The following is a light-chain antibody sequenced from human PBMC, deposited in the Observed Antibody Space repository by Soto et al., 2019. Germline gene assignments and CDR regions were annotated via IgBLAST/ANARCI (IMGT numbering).Light chain of an antibody. CDR3: QQYNDWPPLT. V-gene: IGKV3-15*01. Sequence: ETVMTQSPATLSVSPGERATLSCRASQSVSSNLAWYQQKPGQAPRLLIYDASTRATGIPARFSGSGSGTEFTLTISSLQSEDFAVYYCQQYNDWPPLTFGGGTKVES. CDR2: DAS. CDR1: QSVSSN. J-gene: IGKJ4*01.